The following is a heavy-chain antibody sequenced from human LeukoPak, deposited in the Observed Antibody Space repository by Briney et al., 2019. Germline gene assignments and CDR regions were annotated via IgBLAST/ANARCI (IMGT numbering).Heavy chain of an antibody. CDR1: GFTFSSYG. CDR3: AIYCSGGSCQIDDAFDI. CDR2: ISYDGSNK. Sequence: GGSLRLSCAASGFTFSSYGMRWVRQAPGKGLEWVAVISYDGSNKYYADSVKGRFTISRDNSKNTLYLQMNSLRAEDTAVYYCAIYCSGGSCQIDDAFDIWGQGTMVTVSS. D-gene: IGHD2-15*01. J-gene: IGHJ3*02. V-gene: IGHV3-30*19.